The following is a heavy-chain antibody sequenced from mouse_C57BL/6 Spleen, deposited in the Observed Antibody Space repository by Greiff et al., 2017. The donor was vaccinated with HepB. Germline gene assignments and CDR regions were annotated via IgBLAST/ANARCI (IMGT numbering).Heavy chain of an antibody. J-gene: IGHJ2*01. CDR1: GYTFTSSW. CDR3: ARKGKDYYGSSYYFDY. CDR2: INPSNGGT. V-gene: IGHV1-53*01. Sequence: QVQLKQPGTELVKPGASVKLSCKASGYTFTSSWMHWVKQRPGQGLEWIGNINPSNGGTNYHAKFKSKATLTVDKSSSTAYMQLSSLTSEDSAVYYCARKGKDYYGSSYYFDYWGQGTTLTVSS. D-gene: IGHD1-1*01.